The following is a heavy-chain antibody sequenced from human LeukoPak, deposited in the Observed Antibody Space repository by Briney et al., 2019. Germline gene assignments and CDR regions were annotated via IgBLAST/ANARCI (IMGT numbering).Heavy chain of an antibody. D-gene: IGHD6-25*01. Sequence: ASVKVSCKASGYTFTGYYMHWVRRAPGQGLEWTGWINPNSGDRNYAQKFQGRVTMTRDTSISTAHMELSGLTSDDTAVYYCARDLTVQATAAIVYYFDHWGQGTLVTVSS. CDR2: INPNSGDR. J-gene: IGHJ4*02. V-gene: IGHV1-2*02. CDR1: GYTFTGYY. CDR3: ARDLTVQATAAIVYYFDH.